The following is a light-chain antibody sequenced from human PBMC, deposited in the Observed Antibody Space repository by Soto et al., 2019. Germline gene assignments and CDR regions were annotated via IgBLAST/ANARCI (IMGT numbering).Light chain of an antibody. J-gene: IGKJ5*01. Sequence: EVVLTQSPCTVSLSPGERATLSCRASQTVSSNYLAWCQQRPGQAPRLLIYGASTRAAGIPDRFSGSGSGTDFTLTITRLEPEDSAVYFCQQYTGPPTTFGQGTRLEIK. CDR3: QQYTGPPTT. CDR1: QTVSSNY. CDR2: GAS. V-gene: IGKV3-20*01.